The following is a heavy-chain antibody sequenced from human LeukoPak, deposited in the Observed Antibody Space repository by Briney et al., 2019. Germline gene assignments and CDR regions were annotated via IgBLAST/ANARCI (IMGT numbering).Heavy chain of an antibody. CDR3: TRKGSQWDFLVDY. V-gene: IGHV4-39*06. D-gene: IGHD2/OR15-2a*01. CDR1: GGSISSSSYY. J-gene: IGHJ4*02. Sequence: SETLSLTCTVSGGSISSSSYYWGWIRQPPGKGLEWIGSIYYSGSTYYNPSLKSRVTISVDTSKNQFPLKLSSVTAEDTAVYYCTRKGSQWDFLVDYWGQGTRVAVSP. CDR2: IYYSGST.